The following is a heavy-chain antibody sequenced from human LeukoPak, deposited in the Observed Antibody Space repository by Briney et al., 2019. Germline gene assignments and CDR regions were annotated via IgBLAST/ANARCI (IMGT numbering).Heavy chain of an antibody. CDR3: ARLGRWTQLWSYGI. V-gene: IGHV3-7*01. CDR1: EFPFNGYW. Sequence: PGGSLRLSCAASEFPFNGYWMSWVRQAPGKGLECVANINQGGSEKYYVDSVRGRFTISRDNAKNSLYLQMNSLRAEDTAVYYCARLGRWTQLWSYGIWGRGTLVTVSS. D-gene: IGHD5-18*01. J-gene: IGHJ4*02. CDR2: INQGGSEK.